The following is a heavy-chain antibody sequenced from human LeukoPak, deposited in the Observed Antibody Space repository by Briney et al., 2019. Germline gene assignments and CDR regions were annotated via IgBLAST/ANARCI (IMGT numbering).Heavy chain of an antibody. CDR2: INPHSGDT. Sequence: ASVKVSCKASEYTFTGYYLHWVRQAPGQGLEWMGWINPHSGDTDYAHQGRVTMTRDTSISTAYMELSRLRSDDTAVYYCARDPGDGYNDAFDIWGQGTMVTVSS. V-gene: IGHV1-2*02. D-gene: IGHD5-24*01. J-gene: IGHJ3*02. CDR1: EYTFTGYY. CDR3: ARDPGDGYNDAFDI.